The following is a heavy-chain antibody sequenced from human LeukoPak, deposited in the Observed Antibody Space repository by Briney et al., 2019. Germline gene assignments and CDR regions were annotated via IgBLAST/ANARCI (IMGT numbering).Heavy chain of an antibody. CDR3: ATIKRGSIFGHFDF. CDR2: LFDSVRT. D-gene: IGHD5-18*01. Sequence: TSETLSLTCTVSGGSITSHYWSWVRQPPGKGLEWIAYLFDSVRTKDNPSLKSRLTLSADTSKNQFSLRLNSVTAADTAVYYCATIKRGSIFGHFDFWGQGIKVTVSS. J-gene: IGHJ4*02. CDR1: GGSITSHY. V-gene: IGHV4-59*11.